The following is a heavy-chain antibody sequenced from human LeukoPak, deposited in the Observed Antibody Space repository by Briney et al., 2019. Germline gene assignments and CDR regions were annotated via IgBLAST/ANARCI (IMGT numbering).Heavy chain of an antibody. CDR1: GVLFSKNG. D-gene: IGHD4-17*01. J-gene: IGHJ4*02. Sequence: GGALRLSCAASGVLFSKNGMHWVGQAPGKGLEWVAFIRHDETKKNYADSVKGRFTISRDNSKNTLSLQMNRLRADDTAVYYCAKFSDVDYVAGGQGTLFTVSS. CDR3: AKFSDVDYVA. CDR2: IRHDETKK. V-gene: IGHV3-30*02.